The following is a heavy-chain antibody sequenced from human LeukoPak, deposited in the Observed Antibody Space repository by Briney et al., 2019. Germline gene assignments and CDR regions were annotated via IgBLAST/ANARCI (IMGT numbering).Heavy chain of an antibody. CDR1: GFTFSSYS. J-gene: IGHJ6*03. CDR3: ARFSYYDSSGYYYYYYMDV. D-gene: IGHD3-22*01. V-gene: IGHV3-21*01. Sequence: GGSLRLSCAASGFTFSSYSMNWVRQAPGKGLEWVSSISSSSSYIYYADSVKGRFTISRDNAKNSLYLKMNSLRAEDTAVYYCARFSYYDSSGYYYYYYMDVWGKGTTVTVSS. CDR2: ISSSSSYI.